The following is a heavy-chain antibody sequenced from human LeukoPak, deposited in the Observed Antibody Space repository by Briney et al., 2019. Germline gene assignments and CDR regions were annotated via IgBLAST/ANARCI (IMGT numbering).Heavy chain of an antibody. J-gene: IGHJ6*03. CDR2: IKQDGSEK. V-gene: IGHV3-7*01. D-gene: IGHD1-1*01. Sequence: GGSLRLSCAASGFTFSSYWMSWVRQAPGKGLEWVANIKQDGSEKYYVDSVKGRFTISRDNAKNSLYLQMNSLRAEDTAVYYCAKDNSDQGLYYMDVWGKGTTVTISS. CDR3: AKDNSDQGLYYMDV. CDR1: GFTFSSYW.